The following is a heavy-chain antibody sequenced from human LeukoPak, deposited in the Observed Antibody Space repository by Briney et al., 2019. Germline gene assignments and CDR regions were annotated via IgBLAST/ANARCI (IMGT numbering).Heavy chain of an antibody. Sequence: SGGSLRLSCAASGFTFSTSAMSWVRQAPGKGLEWVSAISSSGGTTYYADSVKGRFTISRDNSKNTVHLQMNSLRAEDTATYYCAKGTTSSPTCPIDYWGSGTLVSVFS. CDR2: ISSSGGTT. CDR1: GFTFSTSA. D-gene: IGHD2-2*01. J-gene: IGHJ4*02. V-gene: IGHV3-23*01. CDR3: AKGTTSSPTCPIDY.